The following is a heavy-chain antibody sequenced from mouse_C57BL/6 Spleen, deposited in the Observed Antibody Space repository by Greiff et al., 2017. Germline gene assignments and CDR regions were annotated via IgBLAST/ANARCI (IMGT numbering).Heavy chain of an antibody. CDR2: IYPRSGNT. CDR1: GYTFTSYG. D-gene: IGHD2-4*01. CDR3: ARGDYPYAMDY. V-gene: IGHV1-81*01. Sequence: QVHVQQSGAELARPGASVKLSCKASGYTFTSYGISWVKQRTGQGLEWIGEIYPRSGNTYYNEKFKGKATLTADKSSSTAYMGLRSLTSEDSAVYFCARGDYPYAMDYWGQGTSVTVSS. J-gene: IGHJ4*01.